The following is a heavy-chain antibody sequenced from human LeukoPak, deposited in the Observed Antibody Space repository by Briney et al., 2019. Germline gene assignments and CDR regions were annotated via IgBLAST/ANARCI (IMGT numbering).Heavy chain of an antibody. J-gene: IGHJ4*02. CDR3: ARAHDILTGYYLFDY. CDR2: IWFDGSNK. V-gene: IGHV3-33*01. D-gene: IGHD3-9*01. Sequence: GRSLRLSCAASGFTFSSYGMHWARGAPGKGLEWGAVIWFDGSNKYYADSVKDRFTISRDNSKNTLYLRRNSLRAEATAVYSCARAHDILTGYYLFDYWGQGTLVTVSS. CDR1: GFTFSSYG.